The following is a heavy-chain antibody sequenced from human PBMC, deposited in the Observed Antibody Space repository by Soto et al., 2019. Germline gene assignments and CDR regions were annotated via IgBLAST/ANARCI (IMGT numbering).Heavy chain of an antibody. J-gene: IGHJ4*01. D-gene: IGHD1-26*01. V-gene: IGHV3-74*01. CDR1: GFTFNNYW. CDR3: ARGGWGAYYFDY. Sequence: EVQLVESGGGLVQPGGSLRLSCAASGFTFNNYWMHWVRQAPGKGLVWVSRIKYDGSTTNYADSVKGRFTISRDNAKNTVYLQTNSLRGEDTAVYSCARGGWGAYYFDYWGHGTLVTVSS. CDR2: IKYDGSTT.